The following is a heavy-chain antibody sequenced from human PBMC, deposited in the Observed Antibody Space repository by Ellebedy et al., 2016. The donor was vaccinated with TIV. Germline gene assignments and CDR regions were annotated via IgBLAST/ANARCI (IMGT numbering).Heavy chain of an antibody. D-gene: IGHD1-7*01. J-gene: IGHJ4*02. Sequence: SETLSLTCTVSGGSISTSGFYWSWIRHLPGKGLEWIGYIFYSGSTNYNPSLKSRVTISLDTSKNQFSLTLSSVSAADTAVYYCARLVAVTGTTDYFDYWGQGILVTVSS. CDR2: IFYSGST. V-gene: IGHV4-61*08. CDR1: GGSISTSGFY. CDR3: ARLVAVTGTTDYFDY.